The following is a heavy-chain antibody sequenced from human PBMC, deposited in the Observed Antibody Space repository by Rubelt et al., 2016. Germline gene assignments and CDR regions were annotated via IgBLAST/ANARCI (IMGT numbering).Heavy chain of an antibody. D-gene: IGHD1-26*01. J-gene: IGHJ2*01. V-gene: IGHV4-34*01. CDR3: ARRRRYSGSSSWYFAL. CDR2: INHSGST. CDR1: GGSFSGYY. Sequence: QVQLQQWGAGLLKPSETLSLTCAVYGGSFSGYYWSWIRQPPGKGLEWIGEINHSGSTNYNPSLKSRVTISVDTSKHQFSLTLSSVTAAATAVYYCARRRRYSGSSSWYFALWGRGTLVTVSS.